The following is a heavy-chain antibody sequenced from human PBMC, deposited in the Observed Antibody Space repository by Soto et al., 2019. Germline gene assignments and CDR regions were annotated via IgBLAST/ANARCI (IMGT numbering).Heavy chain of an antibody. J-gene: IGHJ5*02. CDR2: ISSSGSTI. Sequence: EVQLVESGGGLVQPGGSLRLSCAASGFTFSSYEMNWVRQAPGKGLEWVSYISSSGSTIYYADSVKGRFTISRDNAKNSLYLQMNSLRAEDTAVYYCARARARSVAAAVNNLFDPWGQGTLVTVAS. CDR1: GFTFSSYE. D-gene: IGHD6-13*01. CDR3: ARARARSVAAAVNNLFDP. V-gene: IGHV3-48*03.